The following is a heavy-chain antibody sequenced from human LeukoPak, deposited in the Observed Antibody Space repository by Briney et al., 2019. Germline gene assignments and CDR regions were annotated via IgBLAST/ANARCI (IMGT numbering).Heavy chain of an antibody. CDR2: IYYSGST. D-gene: IGHD2-2*01. CDR1: GGSISSGGYY. CDR3: ARVTSSQYYYYMDV. V-gene: IGHV4-31*03. Sequence: SQTLSLTCTVSGGSISSGGYYWSWIRQHPGKGLEWIGYIYYSGSTYYNPSLKSRVTIPVDTSKNQFSLKLSSVTAADTAVYYCARVTSSQYYYYMDVWGKGTTVTVSS. J-gene: IGHJ6*03.